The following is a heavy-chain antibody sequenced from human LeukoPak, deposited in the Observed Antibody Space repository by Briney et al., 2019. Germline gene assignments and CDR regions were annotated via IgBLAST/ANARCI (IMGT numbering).Heavy chain of an antibody. CDR1: GYTFTGYY. V-gene: IGHV1-2*02. Sequence: ASVKVSCKASGYTFTGYYMHWVRQAPGQGLEWMGWINPNSGDTHYAQKFQGRVTMTRDTSINTAYMELSRLRSDHTAVYYCARDQAFVYCSGGTCYDDYWGQGSLVTVSS. D-gene: IGHD2-15*01. CDR2: INPNSGDT. J-gene: IGHJ4*02. CDR3: ARDQAFVYCSGGTCYDDY.